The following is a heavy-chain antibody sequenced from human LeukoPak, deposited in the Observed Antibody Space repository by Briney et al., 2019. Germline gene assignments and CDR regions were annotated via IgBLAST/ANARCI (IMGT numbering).Heavy chain of an antibody. V-gene: IGHV4-59*01. CDR2: IYYSGST. D-gene: IGHD3-3*01. CDR3: ARESRFFVWSGCYDAFDI. Sequence: PSETLSLTCTVSGGSISSYYWSWIRQPPGKGLEWIGYIYYSGSTNYNPSLKSRVTISVDTSKNQFSLKLSSVTAADTAVYYCARESRFFVWSGCYDAFDIWGQGTMVTVSS. J-gene: IGHJ3*02. CDR1: GGSISSYY.